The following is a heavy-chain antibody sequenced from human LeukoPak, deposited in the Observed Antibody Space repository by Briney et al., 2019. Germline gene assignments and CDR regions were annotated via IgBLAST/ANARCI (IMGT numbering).Heavy chain of an antibody. Sequence: SETLSLTCTVSGGSISSSRYYWGWIRQPPGKGLEWLGNIYYSGSTYYNPSLKSRVTISVDTSKNQFSLKLSSVTAADTAVYYCARRVSNWNLFDPWGQGTLVTVSS. V-gene: IGHV4-39*07. D-gene: IGHD7-27*01. CDR1: GGSISSSRYY. CDR3: ARRVSNWNLFDP. CDR2: IYYSGST. J-gene: IGHJ5*02.